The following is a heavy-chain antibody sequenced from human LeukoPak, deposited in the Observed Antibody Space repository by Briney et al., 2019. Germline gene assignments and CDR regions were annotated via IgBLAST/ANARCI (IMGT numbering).Heavy chain of an antibody. D-gene: IGHD1-1*01. CDR1: GCSISSSSHS. J-gene: IGHJ5*02. CDR3: AQSLGSGNWIGNWFDP. CDR2: IYYTGRT. V-gene: IGHV4-39*01. Sequence: SETLSLTCTVSGCSISSSSHSWGWIRQAPGKALEWTGTIYYTGRTYYNPSLESRLTISVDTSKNQFSLKLTSVTAADTAIYYCAQSLGSGNWIGNWFDPWGQGTLVTVSS.